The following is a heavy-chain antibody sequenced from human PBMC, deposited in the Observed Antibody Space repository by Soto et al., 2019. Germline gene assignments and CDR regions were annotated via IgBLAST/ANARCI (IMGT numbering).Heavy chain of an antibody. CDR1: GYTFTGYY. CDR2: INPNSGGT. D-gene: IGHD2-15*01. Sequence: ASVKVSCKASGYTFTGYYMHWVRQAPGQELEWMGWINPNSGGTNYAQKFQGRVTMTRDTSISTAYMELSRMRSDDTAVYYCAREPACSGGSCYSVHFDYWGQGTLVTVSS. V-gene: IGHV1-2*02. CDR3: AREPACSGGSCYSVHFDY. J-gene: IGHJ4*02.